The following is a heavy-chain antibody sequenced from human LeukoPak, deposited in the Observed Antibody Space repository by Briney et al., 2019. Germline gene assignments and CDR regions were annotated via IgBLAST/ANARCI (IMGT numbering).Heavy chain of an antibody. J-gene: IGHJ4*02. Sequence: GGSLRLSCAASGFTFSTYGMHWVRQAPGKGLDWVAVIWHDGSKTYYADSVKGRFTISRDNSKNTLYLQMNSLGAEDTAVFYCVRGSPNSGSQYGYWGQGTLVTVSS. CDR3: VRGSPNSGSQYGY. D-gene: IGHD1-26*01. CDR1: GFTFSTYG. CDR2: IWHDGSKT. V-gene: IGHV3-33*01.